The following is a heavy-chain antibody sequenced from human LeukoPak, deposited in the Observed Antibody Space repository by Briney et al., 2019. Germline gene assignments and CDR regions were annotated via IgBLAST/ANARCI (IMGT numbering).Heavy chain of an antibody. CDR1: GGSISSGGYY. V-gene: IGHV4-31*03. D-gene: IGHD1-26*01. J-gene: IGHJ4*02. CDR3: ARWRLSGSYFDY. Sequence: PSETLSLTCTVSGGSISSGGYYWSWIRQHPGKGLEWIGYIYYSGSTYYNPSLKSRVTISADTSKNQFSLKLSSVTAADTAVYYCARWRLSGSYFDYWGQGTLVTVSS. CDR2: IYYSGST.